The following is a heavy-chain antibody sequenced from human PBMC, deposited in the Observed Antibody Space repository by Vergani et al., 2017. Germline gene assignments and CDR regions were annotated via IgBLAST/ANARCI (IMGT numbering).Heavy chain of an antibody. D-gene: IGHD3-16*01. J-gene: IGHJ6*04. CDR3: AKGLSGGV. V-gene: IGHV3-23*04. CDR2: ISGSGVSA. Sequence: EVQLVESGGGLVQPGGSLRLTCAASEFTFSNYAMNWVRQAPGKGLEWVSGISGSGVSAYYTDSVKGRFTISRDNSKNMLFLQMNNLRAEDTAVYYCAKGLSGGVWGKGTTVTVSS. CDR1: EFTFSNYA.